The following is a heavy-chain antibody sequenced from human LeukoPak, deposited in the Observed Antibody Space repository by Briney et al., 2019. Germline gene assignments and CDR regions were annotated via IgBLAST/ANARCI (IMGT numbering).Heavy chain of an antibody. J-gene: IGHJ6*03. D-gene: IGHD3-10*01. CDR2: ISWNSGSI. Sequence: PGRSLRLSCAASGFTFDDYAMHWVRQAPGKGLELVSGISWNSGSIGYADSVKGRFTISRDNSKNTLYLQMNSLRAEDTAVYYCAKCVIGELGYMDVWGKGTTVTVSS. CDR1: GFTFDDYA. V-gene: IGHV3-9*01. CDR3: AKCVIGELGYMDV.